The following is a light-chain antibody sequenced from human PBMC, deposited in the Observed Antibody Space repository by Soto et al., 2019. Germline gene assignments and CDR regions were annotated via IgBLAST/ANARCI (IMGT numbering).Light chain of an antibody. V-gene: IGLV2-8*01. CDR3: CSYGGSNNWV. CDR2: EVT. Sequence: QSALTQPPSASGSPGQAVAISCTGTSSDVGGYNYVSWYQQHPGKAPKLVIYEVTKRPSGVPDRFSGSKSGNTASLTVSGLQAEDEADYYCCSYGGSNNWVFGGGTQLTVL. J-gene: IGLJ3*02. CDR1: SSDVGGYNY.